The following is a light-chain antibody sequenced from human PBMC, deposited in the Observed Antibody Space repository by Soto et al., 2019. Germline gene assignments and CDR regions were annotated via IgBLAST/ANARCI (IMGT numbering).Light chain of an antibody. Sequence: DIRLTQSPSSLSASVGDRVTISCRASQSISTYLMWYQQKPGKAPNLLIYGASSLQNGVPSRFSGSGSGTEFTLTISGLQPEDFGTYYSQQSSITHRSFGQGKKVDIX. V-gene: IGKV1-39*01. CDR1: QSISTY. CDR3: QQSSITHRS. J-gene: IGKJ1*01. CDR2: GAS.